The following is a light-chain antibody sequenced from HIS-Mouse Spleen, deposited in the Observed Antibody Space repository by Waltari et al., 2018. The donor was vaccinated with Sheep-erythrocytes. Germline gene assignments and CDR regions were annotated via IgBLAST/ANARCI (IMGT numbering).Light chain of an antibody. J-gene: IGLJ3*02. Sequence: QSALTQPRSVSRSPGPSVTISVTGTSSDGGGYNCVSWYQQHPGKAPKLMIYDVSKRPSGVPDRFSGSKSGNTASLTISGLQAEDEADYYCCSYAGSYTWVFGGGTKLTVL. CDR3: CSYAGSYTWV. CDR2: DVS. CDR1: SSDGGGYNC. V-gene: IGLV2-11*01.